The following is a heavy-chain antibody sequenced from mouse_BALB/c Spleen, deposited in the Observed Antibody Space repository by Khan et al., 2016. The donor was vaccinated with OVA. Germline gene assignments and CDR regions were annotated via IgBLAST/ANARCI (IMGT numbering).Heavy chain of an antibody. CDR2: IWSGGST. D-gene: IGHD2-4*01. Sequence: QVQLKESGPGLVQPSQSLSITCTVSGFSLTTYGVHWVRQSPGKGLEWLGVIWSGGSTDYNAAFISRLSISKDNSKSQLFFKMNSRQANATAIYYCARNYDYDEGLAYWGQGTLVTVSA. CDR1: GFSLTTYG. CDR3: ARNYDYDEGLAY. V-gene: IGHV2-2*02. J-gene: IGHJ3*01.